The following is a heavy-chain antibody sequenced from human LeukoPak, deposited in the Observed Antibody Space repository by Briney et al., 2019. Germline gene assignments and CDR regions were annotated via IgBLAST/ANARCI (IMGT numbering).Heavy chain of an antibody. CDR2: ISAYNGNT. D-gene: IGHD3/OR15-3a*01. CDR3: ARFERWTGTVYLDF. CDR1: GYTFTSYG. Sequence: ASVTVSCKASGYTFTSYGITWVRQAPGQGLEWMGWISAYNGNTNYAQNLQGRVTMTTDTSTSTAYMELRSLRSDDTAVHYCARFERWTGTVYLDFWGQGTLVTVSS. J-gene: IGHJ4*02. V-gene: IGHV1-18*01.